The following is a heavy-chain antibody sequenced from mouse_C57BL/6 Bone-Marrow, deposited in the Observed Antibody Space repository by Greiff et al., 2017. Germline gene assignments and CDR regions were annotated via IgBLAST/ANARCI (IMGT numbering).Heavy chain of an antibody. D-gene: IGHD2-5*01. Sequence: VQLLESGAELARPGASVKLSCKASGYTFTSYGISWVKQRTGQGLEWIGEIYPRSGNTYYNEKFKGKATLTADKSSSTAYMELRSLTSEDSAVYCGARSGSNYGDYAMDDWGQGTSVTVSS. CDR2: IYPRSGNT. J-gene: IGHJ4*01. CDR1: GYTFTSYG. V-gene: IGHV1-81*01. CDR3: ARSGSNYGDYAMDD.